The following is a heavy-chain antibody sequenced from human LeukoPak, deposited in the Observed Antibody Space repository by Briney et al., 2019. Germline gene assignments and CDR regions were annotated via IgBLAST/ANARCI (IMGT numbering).Heavy chain of an antibody. V-gene: IGHV3-23*01. CDR2: LNHNGRNT. CDR3: AREVAAGGKGIYDV. CDR1: GFTFSSYD. Sequence: PGGSLRLSCEASGFTFSSYDMGWVRQAPGRGLEWVSDLNHNGRNTYYADSVKGRFTISRDNSRNTLYLQMNTLRAEDTALYYCAREVAAGGKGIYDVWGKGTMVTVSS. J-gene: IGHJ3*01. D-gene: IGHD6-25*01.